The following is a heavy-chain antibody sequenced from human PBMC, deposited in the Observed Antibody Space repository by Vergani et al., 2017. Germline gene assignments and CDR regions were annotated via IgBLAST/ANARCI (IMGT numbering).Heavy chain of an antibody. CDR2: ISGSGGNT. V-gene: IGHV3-23*01. CDR3: AKDGRENSDYGYFDY. J-gene: IGHJ4*02. D-gene: IGHD4-17*01. CDR1: GFTFSSYA. Sequence: EVQLLESGGGLVQPGGSLRLSCAASGFTFSSYAMSWVRQAPGKGLEWVSAISGSGGNTYYADSVKGRFTISRDNSKNTLYLQMNSLRAEDTAVYYCAKDGRENSDYGYFDYWGPGTLVTVSS.